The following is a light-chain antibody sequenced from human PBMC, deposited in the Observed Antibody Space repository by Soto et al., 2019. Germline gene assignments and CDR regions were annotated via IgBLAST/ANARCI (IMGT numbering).Light chain of an antibody. CDR2: DVN. J-gene: IGLJ3*02. Sequence: QSALTQPASVSGSPGQSITISCTGTSSDVGGYNSVSWYQHHPGKAPKLMIYDVNNRPSGVSNRFSGSKSGNTASLTIPGLQAEDEADYYCSSFTSASTRVFGGGTKLTVL. CDR1: SSDVGGYNS. V-gene: IGLV2-14*01. CDR3: SSFTSASTRV.